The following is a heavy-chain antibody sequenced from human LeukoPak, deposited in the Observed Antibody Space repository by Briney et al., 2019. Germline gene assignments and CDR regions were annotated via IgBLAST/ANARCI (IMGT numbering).Heavy chain of an antibody. CDR2: ISAYNGNT. D-gene: IGHD2-15*01. J-gene: IGHJ4*02. Sequence: ASVKVSCKASGYTFTSYGISWVRQAPGQGLEWMGWISAYNGNTNYAQKLQGRVTMTTDTSTSTAYMELRGLRSDDTAVYYCARDQLRYCSGGSCYYYWGQGTLVTVSS. CDR1: GYTFTSYG. V-gene: IGHV1-18*01. CDR3: ARDQLRYCSGGSCYYY.